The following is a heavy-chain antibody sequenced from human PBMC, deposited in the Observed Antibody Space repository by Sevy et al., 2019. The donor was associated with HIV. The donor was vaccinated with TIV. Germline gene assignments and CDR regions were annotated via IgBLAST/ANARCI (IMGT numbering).Heavy chain of an antibody. D-gene: IGHD3-16*01. CDR3: VGGAGYLGRGGANRGP. CDR1: GFSFSKYG. Sequence: GGSLRLSCAASGFSFSKYGMHWVRQAPGKGLEWVALIWYDGSSEYYADSVKGRFTISRDNSNNTLYLQVNSLRVEDTGVYYRVGGAGYLGRGGANRGPRGQGTPVTVSS. V-gene: IGHV3-33*01. CDR2: IWYDGSSE. J-gene: IGHJ5*02.